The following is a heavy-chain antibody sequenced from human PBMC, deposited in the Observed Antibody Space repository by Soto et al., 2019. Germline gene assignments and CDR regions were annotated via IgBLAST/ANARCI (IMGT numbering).Heavy chain of an antibody. J-gene: IGHJ6*02. CDR3: ARPTNRGKYYYGMDV. Sequence: PGVSLKISCKGSGCSFTSYWIGWVRQMPGKGLECMGIIYPGDSDTRYSPSFQGQVTISADKSISTAYLQWSSLKASDTAMYYCARPTNRGKYYYGMDVWGQGTTVTVS. CDR2: IYPGDSDT. CDR1: GCSFTSYW. D-gene: IGHD2-8*01. V-gene: IGHV5-51*01.